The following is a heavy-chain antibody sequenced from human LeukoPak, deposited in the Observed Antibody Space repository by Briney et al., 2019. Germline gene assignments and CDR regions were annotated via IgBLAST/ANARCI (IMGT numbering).Heavy chain of an antibody. CDR1: GYTFTGYY. CDR2: INPNSGGT. CDR3: ARDDTLMPGIAVAVFLEPRTVDY. V-gene: IGHV1-2*02. Sequence: ASVKVSCKASGYTFTGYYMHWVRQAPGQGLEWMGWINPNSGGTNYAQKFQGRVTMTRDTSISTAYMELSRLRSDDTAVYYCARDDTLMPGIAVAVFLEPRTVDYWGQGTLVTVSS. D-gene: IGHD6-19*01. J-gene: IGHJ4*02.